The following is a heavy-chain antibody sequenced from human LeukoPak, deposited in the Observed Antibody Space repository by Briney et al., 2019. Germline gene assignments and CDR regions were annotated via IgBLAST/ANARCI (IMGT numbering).Heavy chain of an antibody. CDR3: ARARAAPPSYYGMDV. CDR2: IIPIFGIA. J-gene: IGHJ6*02. V-gene: IGHV1-69*04. Sequence: ASVKVSCKASGDTFSSYAISWVRQAPGQGLEWMGRIIPIFGIANYAQKFQGRVTITATKSTSTAYMELSSLRSEDTAVYYCARARAAPPSYYGMDVWGQGTTVTVSS. CDR1: GDTFSSYA. D-gene: IGHD6-25*01.